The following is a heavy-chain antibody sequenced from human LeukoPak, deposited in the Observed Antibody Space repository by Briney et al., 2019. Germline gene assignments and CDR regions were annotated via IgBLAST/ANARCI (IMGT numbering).Heavy chain of an antibody. D-gene: IGHD3/OR15-3a*01. CDR2: IRSSGDDI. CDR3: ARDKDWAFDY. CDR1: GFTVSSNY. J-gene: IGHJ4*02. V-gene: IGHV3-21*05. Sequence: GGSLRLSCEASGFTVSSNYMTWVRQAPGKGLEWVSHIRSSGDDIRYADSVKGRFTISRDDAKNSLFLQMYSLRAEDTAVYYCARDKDWAFDYWGQGTLVTVSS.